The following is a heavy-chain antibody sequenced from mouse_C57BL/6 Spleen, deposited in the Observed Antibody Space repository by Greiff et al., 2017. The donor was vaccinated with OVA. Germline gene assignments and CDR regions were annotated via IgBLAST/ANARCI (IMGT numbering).Heavy chain of an antibody. CDR2: IWSGGST. J-gene: IGHJ1*03. V-gene: IGHV2-2*01. D-gene: IGHD2-10*02. Sequence: QVQLKESGPGLVQPSQSLSITCTVSGFSLTSYGVHWVRQSPGKGLEWLGVIWSGGSTDYNAAFISRLSISKDNSKSQVFFKMNSLQADDTAIYYCARNWGKYERRYFDVWGTGTTVTVSS. CDR1: GFSLTSYG. CDR3: ARNWGKYERRYFDV.